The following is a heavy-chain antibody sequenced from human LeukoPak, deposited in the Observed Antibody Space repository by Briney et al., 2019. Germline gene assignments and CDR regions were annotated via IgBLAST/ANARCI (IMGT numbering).Heavy chain of an antibody. CDR2: MNPNSGNT. D-gene: IGHD3-3*01. CDR3: ARSTIFGVVPYYYYYMDV. Sequence: ASVKVSCKASGYTFTSYDINWVRQATGQGLEWMGWMNPNSGNTGYAQKFQGRVTITRNTSISTAYMELSSLRSEDTAVYYCARSTIFGVVPYYYYYMDVWGKGTTVTVSS. J-gene: IGHJ6*03. CDR1: GYTFTSYD. V-gene: IGHV1-8*03.